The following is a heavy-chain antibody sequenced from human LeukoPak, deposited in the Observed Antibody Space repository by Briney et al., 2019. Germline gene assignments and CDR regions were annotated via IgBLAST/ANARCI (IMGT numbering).Heavy chain of an antibody. Sequence: PGGSLRLSCAASGFTFSNYEMNWVRQAPGKGLEWVSYISSRDDTKYYADSVKGRFTVSRDNAKNSLYLQMNSLRAEDTAVCYCARDYNWSPDYWGQGTLVTVSS. CDR2: ISSRDDTK. D-gene: IGHD1-20*01. CDR3: ARDYNWSPDY. CDR1: GFTFSNYE. V-gene: IGHV3-48*03. J-gene: IGHJ4*02.